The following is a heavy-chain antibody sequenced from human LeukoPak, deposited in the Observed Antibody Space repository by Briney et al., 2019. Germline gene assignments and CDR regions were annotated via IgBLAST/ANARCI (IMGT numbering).Heavy chain of an antibody. CDR2: INPKSGGT. D-gene: IGHD5-24*01. J-gene: IGHJ6*03. CDR3: ARGMATIKDYYYYYYMDV. CDR1: GYTFIGYY. V-gene: IGHV1-2*02. Sequence: ASVKVSCKASGYTFIGYYMHWVRQAPGQGLEWMGWINPKSGGTNYAQNFKGRVTMTRDTSISTAYMELSRLRSDDTAVYYCARGMATIKDYYYYYYMDVWGKGTTVTVSS.